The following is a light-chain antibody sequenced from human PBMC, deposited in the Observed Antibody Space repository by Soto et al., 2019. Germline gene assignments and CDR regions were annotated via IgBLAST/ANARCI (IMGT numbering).Light chain of an antibody. J-gene: IGKJ2*01. CDR2: DAS. V-gene: IGKV1-33*01. CDR3: QQYDNLPPYT. CDR1: RDNSVY. Sequence: DIQMTQSPSSLSASVGDRVTITCQASRDNSVYLNWYQQKPGKPPKLLVYDASNLQTGVPSRFSGSGSGTHFTFSISSLQPEDIATYYCQQYDNLPPYTFGQGTKLEIK.